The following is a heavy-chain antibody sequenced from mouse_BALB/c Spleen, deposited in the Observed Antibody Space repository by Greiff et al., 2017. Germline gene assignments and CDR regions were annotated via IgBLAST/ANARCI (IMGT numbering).Heavy chain of an antibody. CDR1: GYTFTSYW. J-gene: IGHJ2*01. CDR3: ARVPHSCGSSYGY. V-gene: IGHV1-69*02. CDR2: IDPADSYT. D-gene: IGHD1-1*01. Sequence: QVQLQQPGAELVKPGASVKLSCKASGYTFTSYWMHWVKQRPGQGLEWIGEIDPADSYTNYNQKFKGKGTLTVDKSSSTAYMQISSLTSEDSAVYYCARVPHSCGSSYGYWGEGTTLTVSS.